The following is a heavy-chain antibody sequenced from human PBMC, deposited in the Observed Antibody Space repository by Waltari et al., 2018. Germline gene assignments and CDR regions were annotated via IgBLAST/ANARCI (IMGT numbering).Heavy chain of an antibody. V-gene: IGHV3-23*03. CDR2: IYSGGST. Sequence: EVQLLESGGGLVQPGGSLRLSCAASGFTFSSYAMRWVRQAPGKGLEWVAVIYSGGSTYYADSVKGRFTISRDNSKNTLYLQMNSLRAEDTAVYYCAKCESTSCYFDYWGQGTLVTVSS. D-gene: IGHD2-2*01. CDR3: AKCESTSCYFDY. J-gene: IGHJ4*02. CDR1: GFTFSSYA.